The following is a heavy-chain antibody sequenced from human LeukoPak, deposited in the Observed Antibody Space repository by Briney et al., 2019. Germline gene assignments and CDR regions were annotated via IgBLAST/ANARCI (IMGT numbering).Heavy chain of an antibody. CDR1: GCTFSSCW. CDR3: ARGAAAAGTALFDY. D-gene: IGHD6-13*01. Sequence: PGGSLSLSCAASGCTFSSCWMSWVRQAPGKGLGWGANIKEDGREVYCVGSMEGRFTISRVNSTKSLYLHMNSLRAEDTAVYYCARGAAAAGTALFDYWGQGTLVTVSS. V-gene: IGHV3-7*04. J-gene: IGHJ4*02. CDR2: IKEDGREV.